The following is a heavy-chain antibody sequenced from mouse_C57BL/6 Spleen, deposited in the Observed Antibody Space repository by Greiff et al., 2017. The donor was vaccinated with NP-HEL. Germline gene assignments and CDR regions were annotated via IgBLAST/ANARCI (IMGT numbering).Heavy chain of an antibody. D-gene: IGHD1-1*01. CDR2: IYPGSGGT. J-gene: IGHJ2*01. V-gene: IGHV1-55*01. CDR1: GYTFTSYW. CDR3: ARNPSSYYGYFDY. Sequence: VQLQQPGAELVKPGASVKMSCKASGYTFTSYWITWVKQRPGKGLEWIGDIYPGSGGTTYNEKFKSKATLTVDTSSSTAYMQLSSLTSEDSAVYYCARNPSSYYGYFDYWGQGTTLTVSS.